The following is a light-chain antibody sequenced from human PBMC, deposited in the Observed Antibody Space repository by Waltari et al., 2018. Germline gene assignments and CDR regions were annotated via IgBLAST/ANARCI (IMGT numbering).Light chain of an antibody. Sequence: QSALTQPPSASGSPGQSVTISCTGTSPDGVDYEYVYWYQQHPGKAPKLMIYEVTRRPSGVPDRFSGSKSGNTASLTVSGLLADDEADYYCSSSAGTNNKHVVFGGGTKLTVL. CDR2: EVT. V-gene: IGLV2-8*01. CDR1: SPDGVDYEY. CDR3: SSSAGTNNKHVV. J-gene: IGLJ3*02.